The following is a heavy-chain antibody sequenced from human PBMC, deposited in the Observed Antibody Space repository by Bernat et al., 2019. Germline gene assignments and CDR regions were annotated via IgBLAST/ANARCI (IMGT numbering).Heavy chain of an antibody. CDR2: ISGSGGST. V-gene: IGHV3-23*04. CDR1: GFTFSSYS. D-gene: IGHD3-10*01. CDR3: AKERGELGGRGMDV. Sequence: EVQLVESGGGLVKPGGSLRLSCAASGFTFSSYSMNWVRQAPGKGLEWVSAISGSGGSTYYADSVKGRFTISRDNSKNTLYLQMNSLRAEDTAVYYCAKERGELGGRGMDVWGQGTTVTVSS. J-gene: IGHJ6*02.